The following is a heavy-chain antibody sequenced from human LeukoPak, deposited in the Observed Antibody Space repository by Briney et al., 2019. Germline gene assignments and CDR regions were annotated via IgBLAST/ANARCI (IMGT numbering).Heavy chain of an antibody. CDR3: ARGWGEKGYCRGGTCNNPQFDY. D-gene: IGHD2-15*01. CDR1: GFRFSDYW. V-gene: IGHV3-7*01. CDR2: IKEDGSEK. Sequence: PGGSLRLSCEASGFRFSDYWMTGVRQAPGKRLEGVAHIKEDGSEKYYVDSVKGRFTHSKDNAKNSVYLQMNSLGAEDTAVYYCARGWGEKGYCRGGTCNNPQFDYWGQGSLVTVSS. J-gene: IGHJ4*02.